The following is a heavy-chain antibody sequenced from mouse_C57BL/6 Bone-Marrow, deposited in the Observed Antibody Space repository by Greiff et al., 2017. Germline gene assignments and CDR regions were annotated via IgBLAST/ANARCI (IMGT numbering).Heavy chain of an antibody. CDR2: ILPGSGST. CDR3: ARGPVYYDGSSHWYFDV. V-gene: IGHV1-55*01. CDR1: GYTFTSYW. Sequence: QVQLQQPGAELVKPGASVKMSCKASGYTFTSYWITWVKQRPGHGLEWIGEILPGSGSTNYNEKFKGKATFTADTSSNTAYMQLSSLTTEDSAIYYCARGPVYYDGSSHWYFDVWGTGTTVTVSS. J-gene: IGHJ1*03. D-gene: IGHD1-1*01.